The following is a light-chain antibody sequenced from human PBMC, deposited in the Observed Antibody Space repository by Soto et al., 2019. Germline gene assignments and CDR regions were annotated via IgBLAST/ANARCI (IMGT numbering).Light chain of an antibody. Sequence: EIVLTQSPATLSLSLGERATLSCRASQSIGNSLAWYQQKPGQAPSLLISDASNRATGIPARFSGSGSGTDFSLTISSLEPEDFAVYYCQHRYSWPLTFGGGTMVEIK. CDR2: DAS. CDR3: QHRYSWPLT. V-gene: IGKV3-11*01. CDR1: QSIGNS. J-gene: IGKJ4*01.